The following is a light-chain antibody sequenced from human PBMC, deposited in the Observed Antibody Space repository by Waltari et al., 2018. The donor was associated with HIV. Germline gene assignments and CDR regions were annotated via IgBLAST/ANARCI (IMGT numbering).Light chain of an antibody. CDR1: SSDVGGYNY. V-gene: IGLV2-14*01. CDR3: SSFRSGSTLVV. J-gene: IGLJ2*01. CDR2: EVS. Sequence: QSALTQPASVSGSPGQSITISCTGTSSDVGGYNYVSWYQQYPVKAPNLMIYEVSYRPSGVSHRFSGSKSGNTDSLTISGLQAEDEAEYYCSSFRSGSTLVVVGGGTKLTVL.